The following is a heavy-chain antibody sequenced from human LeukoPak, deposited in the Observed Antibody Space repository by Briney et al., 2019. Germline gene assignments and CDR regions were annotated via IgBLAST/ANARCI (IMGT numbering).Heavy chain of an antibody. CDR1: GFTFSSYE. D-gene: IGHD3-3*01. CDR2: ISSSGSTI. J-gene: IGHJ3*02. V-gene: IGHV3-48*03. CDR3: ARGGQGYDFWSGPSNAFDI. Sequence: GGSLRLSCAASGFTFSSYEMNWVRQAPGKGLEWVSYISSSGSTIYYADSVKGRFTISRDNAKNSLYLQMNSLRAEDTAVYYCARGGQGYDFWSGPSNAFDIWGQGTMVTASS.